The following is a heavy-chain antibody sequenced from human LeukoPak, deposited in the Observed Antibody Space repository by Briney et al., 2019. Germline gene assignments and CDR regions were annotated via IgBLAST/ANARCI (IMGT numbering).Heavy chain of an antibody. J-gene: IGHJ4*02. D-gene: IGHD6-19*01. CDR1: GFTFSTYA. CDR2: IRGTGGGT. V-gene: IGHV3-23*01. CDR3: AKDPRDGYSSGWYFDY. Sequence: PGGSLRLSCAASGFTFSTYAMSWVRQAPGKGLEWVSTIRGTGGGTSYADSVRGRFTISGDNSKNTLYLQMNSLRAEDTAVYYCAKDPRDGYSSGWYFDYWGQGTLVTVSS.